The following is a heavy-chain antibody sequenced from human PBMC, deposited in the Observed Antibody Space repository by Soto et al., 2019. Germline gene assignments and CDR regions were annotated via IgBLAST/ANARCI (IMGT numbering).Heavy chain of an antibody. Sequence: GGSLRLSCAASGFTFSSYAMSWGRQAPGKGLEWVSAISGSGGSTYYADSVKGRFTISRDSSKNTLYLQMNSLRAEDTAVYYCAKEGEPDIVVVPIYYYYGMDVWGQGTTVTVSS. CDR1: GFTFSSYA. V-gene: IGHV3-23*01. CDR2: ISGSGGST. J-gene: IGHJ6*02. D-gene: IGHD2-2*01. CDR3: AKEGEPDIVVVPIYYYYGMDV.